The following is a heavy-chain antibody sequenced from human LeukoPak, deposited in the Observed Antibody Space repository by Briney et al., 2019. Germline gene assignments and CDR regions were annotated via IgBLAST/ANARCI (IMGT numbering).Heavy chain of an antibody. V-gene: IGHV3-15*01. Sequence: RGSLRLSCAASGFTFSSYEMNWVRQAPGKGLEWVGRIKSKTDGGTTDYAAPVKGRFTISRDDSKNTLYLQMNSLKTEDTAVYYCTTAAGNDEQFDYWGQGTLVTVSS. CDR2: IKSKTDGGTT. D-gene: IGHD1-1*01. CDR3: TTAAGNDEQFDY. J-gene: IGHJ4*02. CDR1: GFTFSSYE.